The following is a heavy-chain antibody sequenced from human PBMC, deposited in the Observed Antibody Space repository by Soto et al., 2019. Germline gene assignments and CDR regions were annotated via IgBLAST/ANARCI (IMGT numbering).Heavy chain of an antibody. CDR1: GFTFDDYA. V-gene: IGHV3-9*01. D-gene: IGHD6-13*01. Sequence: SLKISCAASGFTFDDYAMHWVRQAPGKGLEWVSGISWNSGSIGYADSVKGRFTISRDNAKNSLYLQMNSLRAEDTALYYCAKAPLAAAGHYFDYWGQGTLVTVSS. CDR3: AKAPLAAAGHYFDY. J-gene: IGHJ4*02. CDR2: ISWNSGSI.